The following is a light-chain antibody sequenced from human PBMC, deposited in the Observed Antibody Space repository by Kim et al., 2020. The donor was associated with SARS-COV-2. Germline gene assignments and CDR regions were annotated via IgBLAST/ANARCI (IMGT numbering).Light chain of an antibody. V-gene: IGKV1-5*03. Sequence: ASVGSRATMPCRCSQSIGSWLAWKKQKPGRAPKLLIYQASSLESGVPSRFSGSGSGTEFTLTIISLQPDDFATYYCQQYNSYWTFGQGTTVDIK. CDR3: QQYNSYWT. J-gene: IGKJ1*01. CDR2: QAS. CDR1: QSIGSW.